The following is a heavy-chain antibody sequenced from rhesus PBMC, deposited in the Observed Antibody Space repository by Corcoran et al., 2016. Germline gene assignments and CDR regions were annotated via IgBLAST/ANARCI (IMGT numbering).Heavy chain of an antibody. V-gene: IGHV4-99*01. Sequence: QVQLQESGPGLVKPSETLSLTCAVSGYSISSGHYWGWIRQPPGKGLEYIGSIRGSSGSNYYSPSLKSRVTISKDTSKNRFSLKLSSVTAADTAVYYCARLLGRFDYWGQGVLVTVSS. CDR3: ARLLGRFDY. J-gene: IGHJ4*01. D-gene: IGHD5-24*01. CDR1: GYSISSGHY. CDR2: IRGSSGSN.